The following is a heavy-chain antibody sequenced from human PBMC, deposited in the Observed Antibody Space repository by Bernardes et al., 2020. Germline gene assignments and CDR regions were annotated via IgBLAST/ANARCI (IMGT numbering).Heavy chain of an antibody. D-gene: IGHD3-10*01. CDR3: TTGIGVLWFGETRY. J-gene: IGHJ4*02. Sequence: GGSLRLSCAASGFTFSNAWMNWVRQAPGKGLEWVGRIKSKTDGGTTDYAAPVKGRFTISRDDSKNTLYLQMNSLKTEDTAVYYCTTGIGVLWFGETRYWGQGTLVTVSS. V-gene: IGHV3-15*07. CDR2: IKSKTDGGTT. CDR1: GFTFSNAW.